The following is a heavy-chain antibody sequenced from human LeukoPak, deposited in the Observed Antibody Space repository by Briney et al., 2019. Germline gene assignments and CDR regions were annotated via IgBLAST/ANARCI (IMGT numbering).Heavy chain of an antibody. Sequence: PGGPVRLSCAASGFTFSDYSMNWVRQATGKALEGVLYICSIGATIHYADSVKGRFTISRDNAKNSLFLQMNSLRAEDTAVYYCARGPYKYVISANPDYWGQGTLVIVPS. D-gene: IGHD1-1*01. CDR3: ARGPYKYVISANPDY. J-gene: IGHJ4*02. V-gene: IGHV3-48*01. CDR2: ICSIGATI. CDR1: GFTFSDYS.